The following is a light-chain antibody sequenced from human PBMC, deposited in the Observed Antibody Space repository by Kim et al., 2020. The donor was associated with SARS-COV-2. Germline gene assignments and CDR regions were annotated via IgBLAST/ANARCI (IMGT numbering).Light chain of an antibody. Sequence: PGERATLSCRASQSVGNSFAWYQQKPGQAPRLLIYDAFSRASGVPARFSGSGSGTDFSLTISSLEPEDFAFYYCQQRGNWPLTFGQGTKVEIK. CDR1: QSVGNS. CDR2: DAF. CDR3: QQRGNWPLT. J-gene: IGKJ1*01. V-gene: IGKV3-11*01.